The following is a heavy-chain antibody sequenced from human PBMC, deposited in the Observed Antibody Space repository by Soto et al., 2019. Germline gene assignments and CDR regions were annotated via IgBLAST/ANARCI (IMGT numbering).Heavy chain of an antibody. Sequence: GGSLRLSCAASGFTFSSYAMSWVRQAPGKGLEWVAVITYDGSNKYYADSVKGRFTISRDNSKNTLYLQMNSLRAEDTAVYYCAKTLVVITTFFDYWGQGTLVTVSS. V-gene: IGHV3-30*18. CDR3: AKTLVVITTFFDY. J-gene: IGHJ4*02. CDR2: ITYDGSNK. D-gene: IGHD3-22*01. CDR1: GFTFSSYA.